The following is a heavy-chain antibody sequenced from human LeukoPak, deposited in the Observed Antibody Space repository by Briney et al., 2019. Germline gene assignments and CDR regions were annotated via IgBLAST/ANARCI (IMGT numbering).Heavy chain of an antibody. V-gene: IGHV3-48*03. CDR3: ARLSYYDSSGYLGFDY. CDR2: ISSSGSTI. D-gene: IGHD3-22*01. Sequence: PGGSLRLSCAASGFTFSSYEMNWVRQAPGKGLEWVSYISSSGSTIYYADSVKGRFTISRDNAKNSLYLQMKSLRAEDTAVYYCARLSYYDSSGYLGFDYWGQGTLVTVSS. CDR1: GFTFSSYE. J-gene: IGHJ4*02.